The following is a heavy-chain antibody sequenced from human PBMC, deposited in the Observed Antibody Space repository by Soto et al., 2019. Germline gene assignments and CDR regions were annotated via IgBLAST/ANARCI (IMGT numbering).Heavy chain of an antibody. CDR3: AKDLPDIVVVSADPTYYYYYMDV. D-gene: IGHD2-2*01. V-gene: IGHV3-23*01. Sequence: PGGSLRLSCAASGFTFSSYAMSWVRQAPGKGLEWVSAISGSGGSTYYADSVKGRFTISRDNSKNTLYLQMNSLRAEDTAVYYCAKDLPDIVVVSADPTYYYYYMDVWGKGTTVTVSS. CDR1: GFTFSSYA. J-gene: IGHJ6*03. CDR2: ISGSGGST.